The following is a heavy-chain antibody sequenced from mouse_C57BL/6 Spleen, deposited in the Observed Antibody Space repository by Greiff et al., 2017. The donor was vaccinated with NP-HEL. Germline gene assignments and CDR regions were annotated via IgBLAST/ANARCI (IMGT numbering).Heavy chain of an antibody. Sequence: QVQLQQPGTELVKPGASVKLSCKASGYTFTSYWMHWVKQRPGQGLEWIGNINPSNGGTNYNEKFKSKATLTVDKSSSTAYMQLSSLTSEDSAVYYCARGGYYYGSSRRDAMDYWGQGTSVTVSS. CDR3: ARGGYYYGSSRRDAMDY. CDR2: INPSNGGT. CDR1: GYTFTSYW. V-gene: IGHV1-53*01. J-gene: IGHJ4*01. D-gene: IGHD1-1*01.